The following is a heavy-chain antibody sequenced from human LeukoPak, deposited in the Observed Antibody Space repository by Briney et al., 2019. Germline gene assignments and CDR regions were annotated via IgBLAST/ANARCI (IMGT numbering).Heavy chain of an antibody. Sequence: ASVKVSCKVSGYTLTELSMHWVRQAPGKGLEWMGGFDPEDGETIYAQKFQGRVTMTEDTSTDTAYMELSSLRSEDTAVYYCATDYSSSVLGNWFDPWGQGILVTVSS. CDR3: ATDYSSSVLGNWFDP. D-gene: IGHD6-6*01. V-gene: IGHV1-24*01. CDR1: GYTLTELS. J-gene: IGHJ5*02. CDR2: FDPEDGET.